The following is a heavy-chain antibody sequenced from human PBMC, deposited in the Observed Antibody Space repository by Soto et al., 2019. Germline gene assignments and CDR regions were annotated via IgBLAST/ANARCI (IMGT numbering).Heavy chain of an antibody. Sequence: ASETLSLTCTVSGGSISSGDYYWSWIRQPPGKGLEWIGYIYYSGSTYYNPSLKSRVTISVDTSKNQFSLKLSSVTAADTAVYYCASALYSGSYYPNFFDYWGQGTLVTVSS. CDR3: ASALYSGSYYPNFFDY. CDR1: GGSISSGDYY. J-gene: IGHJ4*02. CDR2: IYYSGST. D-gene: IGHD1-26*01. V-gene: IGHV4-30-4*01.